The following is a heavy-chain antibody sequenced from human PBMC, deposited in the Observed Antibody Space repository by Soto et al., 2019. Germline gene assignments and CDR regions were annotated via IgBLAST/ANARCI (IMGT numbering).Heavy chain of an antibody. CDR2: IIPIFGTA. V-gene: IGHV1-69*01. CDR1: GGPLISYA. D-gene: IGHD5-12*01. Sequence: SVKVACKASGGPLISYAIIWGRQAPGQGLEWMGGIIPIFGTANYAQKFQGRVTITADESTSTAYMELSSLRSEDTAVYYCARSNPRLSSGSDRLGYYFDYCGQRTLVTVSS. CDR3: ARSNPRLSSGSDRLGYYFDY. J-gene: IGHJ4*02.